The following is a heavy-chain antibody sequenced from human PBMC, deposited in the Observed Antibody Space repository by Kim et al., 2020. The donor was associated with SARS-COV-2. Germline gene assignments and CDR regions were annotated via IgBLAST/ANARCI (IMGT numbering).Heavy chain of an antibody. Sequence: YADSVKGRLTISRDNSRNMLYLLLSSLRAEDTAVYYCAKDGDYSSYQGMDVWGQGTSVTVSS. D-gene: IGHD4-17*01. J-gene: IGHJ6*02. CDR3: AKDGDYSSYQGMDV. V-gene: IGHV3-23*01.